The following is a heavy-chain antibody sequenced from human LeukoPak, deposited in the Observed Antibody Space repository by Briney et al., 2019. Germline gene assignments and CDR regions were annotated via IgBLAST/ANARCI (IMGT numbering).Heavy chain of an antibody. CDR2: ISSSGSTI. D-gene: IGHD3-22*01. CDR3: ASQGYDSSGYSFDY. Sequence: PGGSLRLSCAASGFTFSQNYMSWIRQAPGKGLEWVSYISSSGSTIYYADSVKGRFTISRYNAKNSLYLQMNSLRAEDTAVYYCASQGYDSSGYSFDYWGQGTLVTVSS. V-gene: IGHV3-11*01. CDR1: GFTFSQNY. J-gene: IGHJ4*02.